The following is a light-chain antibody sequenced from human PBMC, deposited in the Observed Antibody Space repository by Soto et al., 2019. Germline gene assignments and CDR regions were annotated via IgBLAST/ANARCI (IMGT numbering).Light chain of an antibody. Sequence: DIQMTQSPSTLSASVGDRVTITCRASESINSWLAWYQQKPGKPPRFLIYRASSLESGVPSRFSGSGSGTEFTLTISSLQPDDFATYYCQQYHTYVYTFGQGTKLENK. CDR3: QQYHTYVYT. J-gene: IGKJ2*01. CDR1: ESINSW. CDR2: RAS. V-gene: IGKV1-5*03.